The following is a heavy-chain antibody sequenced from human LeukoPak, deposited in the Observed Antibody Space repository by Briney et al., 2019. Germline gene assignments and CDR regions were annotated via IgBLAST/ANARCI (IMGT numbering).Heavy chain of an antibody. J-gene: IGHJ4*02. CDR2: VYYSGST. CDR3: ARRPDGTSHFDY. CDR1: GGSISGYF. V-gene: IGHV4-59*08. Sequence: RPSETLSLTCTVSGGSISGYFWSWIRQPPGKGLEWIGYVYYSGSTNYNPSLKSRVTISVDTSKKQFSLKLSSVTAADTAVYYCARRPDGTSHFDYWGQGTLVTVSS. D-gene: IGHD6-6*01.